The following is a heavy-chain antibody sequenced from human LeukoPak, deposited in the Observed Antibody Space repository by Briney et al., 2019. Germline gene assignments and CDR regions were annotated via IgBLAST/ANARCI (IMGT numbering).Heavy chain of an antibody. CDR1: GGSISSYY. D-gene: IGHD3-22*01. J-gene: IGHJ4*02. CDR3: ARDRAGGYYDSSGYFDY. Sequence: SETLSLTCTVSGGSISSYYWSWIRQPPGKGLEWIGYIYYSGSTNYSPSLKSRVTISVDTSKNRFSLKLSSVTAADTAVYYCARDRAGGYYDSSGYFDYWGQGTLVTVSS. CDR2: IYYSGST. V-gene: IGHV4-59*01.